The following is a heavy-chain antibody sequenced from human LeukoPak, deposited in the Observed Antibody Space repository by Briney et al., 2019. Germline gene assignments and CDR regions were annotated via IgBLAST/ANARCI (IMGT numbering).Heavy chain of an antibody. D-gene: IGHD3-3*01. CDR3: ARAPIFGVVINNWFDP. CDR1: GGSISSSSYY. V-gene: IGHV4-39*01. Sequence: SETLSLTCTVSGGSISSSSYYWGWIRQPTGKGLEWIGSIYYSGSTYYNPSLKSRVTISVDTSKNQFSLKLSSVTAADTAVYYCARAPIFGVVINNWFDPWGQGTLVTVSS. J-gene: IGHJ5*02. CDR2: IYYSGST.